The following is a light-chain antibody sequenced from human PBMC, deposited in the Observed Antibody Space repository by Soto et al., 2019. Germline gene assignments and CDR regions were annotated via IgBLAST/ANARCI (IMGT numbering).Light chain of an antibody. CDR2: ENN. V-gene: IGLV1-40*01. CDR3: QSYDSSLSGDV. Sequence: QSVLTQPPSVSEAPGQRVTISCTGSSSNIGAGYEAHWYQQVPGTAPKLLIYENNNRPSGVPDRFSGYKSGTSASLAITGLQADDEAEYYCQSYDSSLSGDVFGTGTKLTVL. J-gene: IGLJ1*01. CDR1: SSNIGAGYE.